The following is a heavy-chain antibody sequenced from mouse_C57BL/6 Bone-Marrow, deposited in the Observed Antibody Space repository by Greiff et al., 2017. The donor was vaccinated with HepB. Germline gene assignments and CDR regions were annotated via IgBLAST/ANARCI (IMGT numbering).Heavy chain of an antibody. Sequence: EVQLQQSGPELVKPGASVKISCKASGYTFTDYYMNWVKQSHGKSLEWIGDINPNNGGTSYNQKFKGKATLTVDKSSSTAYMELRSRTSEDSAVYYCARHYGPRGQGTTLTVSS. CDR1: GYTFTDYY. CDR3: ARHYGP. J-gene: IGHJ2*01. CDR2: INPNNGGT. V-gene: IGHV1-26*01. D-gene: IGHD1-1*02.